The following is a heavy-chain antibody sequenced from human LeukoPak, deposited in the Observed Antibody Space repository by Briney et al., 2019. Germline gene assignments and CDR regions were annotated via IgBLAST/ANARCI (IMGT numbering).Heavy chain of an antibody. CDR1: GFTFSNYW. J-gene: IGHJ2*01. V-gene: IGHV3-74*03. CDR2: INSGGSST. Sequence: GGSLRLSCAASGFTFSNYWIHWVRQAPGKGLVWVSRINSGGSSTEYADSVKGRFTISRDNAKNTLYLEMNSLRAEDTAVYFCARGVSSGLAPDTAHGYFDLWGRGTLVTVSS. D-gene: IGHD3-3*02. CDR3: ARGVSSGLAPDTAHGYFDL.